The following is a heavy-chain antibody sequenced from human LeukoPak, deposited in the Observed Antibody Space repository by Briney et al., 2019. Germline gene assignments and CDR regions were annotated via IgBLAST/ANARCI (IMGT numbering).Heavy chain of an antibody. CDR2: ISGNNDNP. CDR3: ARDGTSTDDY. V-gene: IGHV1-18*01. D-gene: IGHD2-2*01. J-gene: IGHJ4*02. Sequence: ASVKVPCKASGYTFSNFGINWVRQAPGQGLEWMGWISGNNDNPNYGQKFQGRFTVTTDSSTNTAYMELRNLRFDDTAVYYCARDGTSTDDYWGQGTLVTVSS. CDR1: GYTFSNFG.